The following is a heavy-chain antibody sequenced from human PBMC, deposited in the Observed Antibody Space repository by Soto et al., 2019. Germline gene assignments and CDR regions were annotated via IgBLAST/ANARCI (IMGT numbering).Heavy chain of an antibody. Sequence: GGYLRLSCAASGFTFTRYSMNWVRQAPGKGLEWVSSISSTTNYIYYGDSMKGRFTISRDNAKNSLYLEMNSLRAEDTAVYYCARESEDLASNFDYWGQGTLVTVSS. CDR1: GFTFTRYS. CDR3: ARESEDLASNFDY. J-gene: IGHJ4*02. CDR2: ISSTTNYI. V-gene: IGHV3-21*06.